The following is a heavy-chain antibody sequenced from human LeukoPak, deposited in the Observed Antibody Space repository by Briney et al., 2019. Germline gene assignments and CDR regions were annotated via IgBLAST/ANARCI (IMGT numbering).Heavy chain of an antibody. V-gene: IGHV1-46*01. J-gene: IGHJ6*03. CDR3: ARDLEVRGYSYGYDYYYYYYMDV. CDR1: GYTFTSYY. CDR2: INPSGGST. D-gene: IGHD5-18*01. Sequence: ASVNVSCKASGYTFTSYYMHWVRQAPGQGLEWMGIINPSGGSTSYAQKFQGRVTMTRDTSTSTVYMELSSLRSEDTAVYYCARDLEVRGYSYGYDYYYYYYMDVWGKGTTVTVSS.